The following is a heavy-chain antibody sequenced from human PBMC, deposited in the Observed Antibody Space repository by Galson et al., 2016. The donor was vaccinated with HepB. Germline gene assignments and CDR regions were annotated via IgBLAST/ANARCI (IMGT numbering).Heavy chain of an antibody. D-gene: IGHD1-26*01. CDR2: ISRSGDAT. CDR3: AKEVGTVHPSNWFDP. Sequence: SLRLSCAASGFTFSSYAMDWVRQAPRKGLEWVSAISRSGDATYYADSVKGRFTIFRDNSKDTLYLQMNSLRAEDTAVYYCAKEVGTVHPSNWFDPWGQGTLVTVPS. V-gene: IGHV3-23*01. CDR1: GFTFSSYA. J-gene: IGHJ5*02.